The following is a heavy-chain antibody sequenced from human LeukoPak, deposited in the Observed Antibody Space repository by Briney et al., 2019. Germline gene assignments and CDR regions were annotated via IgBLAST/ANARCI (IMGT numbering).Heavy chain of an antibody. J-gene: IGHJ3*02. Sequence: SQTLSLTCAISGDSFSNNRATWIWLTQSPSRGLELLGRTYSRSKWYSDYAVSVKSRITIHPDTSKNHFSLHLNSVTPEDTAVYYCARVLTLGAFDIWGQGTMGTVSS. CDR1: GDSFSNNRAT. V-gene: IGHV6-1*01. CDR3: ARVLTLGAFDI. CDR2: TYSRSKWYS.